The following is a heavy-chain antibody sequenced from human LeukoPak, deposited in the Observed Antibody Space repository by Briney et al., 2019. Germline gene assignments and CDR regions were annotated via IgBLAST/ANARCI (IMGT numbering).Heavy chain of an antibody. V-gene: IGHV3-7*01. D-gene: IGHD3-16*02. J-gene: IGHJ6*03. CDR1: GFSFSTYW. CDR3: ARRSYRGVIGLYYYYYMDV. CDR2: IKEDGSEK. Sequence: PGGSLKLSCVASGFSFSTYWMSWVRQAPGKGLEWVANIKEDGSEKYYVDSVKGRFAMSSDNAKNSVYLQMNRLRVEDTAVYYCARRSYRGVIGLYYYYYMDVWGKGTPVTVSS.